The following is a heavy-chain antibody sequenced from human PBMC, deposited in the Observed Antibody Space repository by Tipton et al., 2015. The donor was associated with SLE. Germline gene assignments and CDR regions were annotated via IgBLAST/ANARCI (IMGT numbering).Heavy chain of an antibody. V-gene: IGHV4-59*01. D-gene: IGHD5-12*01. Sequence: TLSLTCTVSGGSISSYYWSWIRQPPGKGLEWIGYIYYSGSTNYNPSLKSRVTISVDTSKNQFSLKLSSVTAADTAVYYCARVRVANDAFDIWGQGTMVTVSS. J-gene: IGHJ3*02. CDR1: GGSISSYY. CDR2: IYYSGST. CDR3: ARVRVANDAFDI.